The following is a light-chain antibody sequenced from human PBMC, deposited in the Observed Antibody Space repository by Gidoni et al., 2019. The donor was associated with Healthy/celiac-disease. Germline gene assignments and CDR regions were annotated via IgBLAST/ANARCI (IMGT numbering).Light chain of an antibody. CDR1: QSIRSY. Sequence: DIQMTQSPSSLSASVGDRVTIPCRASQSIRSYLNWYQQKPGKAPKLLIYAASSLQSGVPTRFSGSGSGTDFTLTISSLQPEDFATYYCQQSYSTPKFGQGTKVEIK. J-gene: IGKJ1*01. V-gene: IGKV1-39*01. CDR3: QQSYSTPK. CDR2: AAS.